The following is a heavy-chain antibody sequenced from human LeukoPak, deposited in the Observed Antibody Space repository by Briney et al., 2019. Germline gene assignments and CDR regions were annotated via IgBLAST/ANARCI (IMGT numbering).Heavy chain of an antibody. J-gene: IGHJ4*02. CDR1: GLTFGRAW. V-gene: IGHV3-15*07. CDR3: STIFPYDSNVD. CDR2: IRSKSDGGTT. Sequence: GGSLRLSCAASGLTFGRAWMNWVRQAPGKGLEWVGRIRSKSDGGTTDYAAPVKGRFTISRDDSKNTLYMQMNSLQTEDTAVYYCSTIFPYDSNVDWGQGTLVTVSS. D-gene: IGHD3-22*01.